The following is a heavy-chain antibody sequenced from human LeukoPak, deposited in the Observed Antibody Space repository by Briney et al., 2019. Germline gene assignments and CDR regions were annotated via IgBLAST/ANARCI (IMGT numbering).Heavy chain of an antibody. D-gene: IGHD3-10*01. CDR1: GDSVSSNSAA. CDR3: ARQMGSFDY. J-gene: IGHJ4*02. CDR2: TYYRSKWYN. Sequence: SQTLSLTCAISGDSVSSNSAAWNWLRQSPSKGLEWLGRTYYRSKWYNDYAVSMKSRITINPDTSKNQFSLQLNSVTPEDTAVYYCARQMGSFDYWGQGILVTVSS. V-gene: IGHV6-1*01.